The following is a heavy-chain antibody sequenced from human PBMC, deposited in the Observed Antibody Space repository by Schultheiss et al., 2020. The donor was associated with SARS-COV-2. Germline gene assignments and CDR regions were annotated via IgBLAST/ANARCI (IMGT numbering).Heavy chain of an antibody. J-gene: IGHJ4*02. CDR1: GFTFSNAW. Sequence: GGSLRLSCAASGFTFSNAWMSWVRQAPGKGLEWVGRIKSKTDGGTTDYAAPVKGSFTISRDDSKNTLYLQMNSLKTEDTAVYYCTTDPDIVAYYDYWGQGTLVTVSS. D-gene: IGHD5-12*01. CDR3: TTDPDIVAYYDY. V-gene: IGHV3-15*01. CDR2: IKSKTDGGTT.